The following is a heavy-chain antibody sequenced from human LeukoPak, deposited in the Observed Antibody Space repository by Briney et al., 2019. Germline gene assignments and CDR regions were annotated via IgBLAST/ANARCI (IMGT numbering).Heavy chain of an antibody. CDR1: GYSFSNYW. CDR2: IYPGEYDI. Sequence: GESLKISCKGSGYSFSNYWIGWVRQMPGKGLEWMGIIYPGEYDIRYSPSFQGQVTLSADKSISTAYLQWSSLRAWATAIYYCVRFGLTSSLDYWGQGTLVTVSS. CDR3: VRFGLTSSLDY. J-gene: IGHJ4*02. D-gene: IGHD6-13*01. V-gene: IGHV5-51*01.